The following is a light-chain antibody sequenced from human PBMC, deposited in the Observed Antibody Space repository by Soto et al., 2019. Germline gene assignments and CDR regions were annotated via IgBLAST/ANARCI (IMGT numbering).Light chain of an antibody. CDR1: QSVSGW. Sequence: DIKMTQSPSTLSASVGDTVTLTCRASQSVSGWLAWYQQKPGEAPKLLIYDASALPRGVPSRFSGSGSGTKLTITITSLQPDDFATYYCQQYETFSGTFGPGTKVDIK. V-gene: IGKV1-5*01. J-gene: IGKJ1*01. CDR2: DAS. CDR3: QQYETFSGT.